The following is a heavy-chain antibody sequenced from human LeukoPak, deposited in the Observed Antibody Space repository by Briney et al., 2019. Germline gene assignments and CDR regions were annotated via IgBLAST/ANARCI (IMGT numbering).Heavy chain of an antibody. CDR2: INPNSGGT. D-gene: IGHD3-3*01. CDR1: GYTFTSYD. Sequence: ASVKVSCKASGYTFTSYDINWVRQATGQGLEWMGRINPNSGGTNYAQKFQGRVTMTRDTSISTAYMELSRLRSDDTAVYYCARHKLRFLEWLLYPLDYWGQGTLVTVSS. J-gene: IGHJ4*02. V-gene: IGHV1-2*06. CDR3: ARHKLRFLEWLLYPLDY.